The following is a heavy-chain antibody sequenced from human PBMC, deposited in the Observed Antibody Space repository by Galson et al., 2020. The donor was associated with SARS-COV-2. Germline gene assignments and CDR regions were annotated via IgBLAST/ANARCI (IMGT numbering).Heavy chain of an antibody. CDR3: ARDVSGGASDS. V-gene: IGHV3-30*04. D-gene: IGHD1-26*01. J-gene: IGHJ3*02. CDR2: ISHDGRIE. Sequence: QLGESLKISCAASGFTFTNYAIHWVRQAPGKGLEWVAVISHDGRIEVYADSVKGRFTISRDNSENMLFLQMDSLRADDTAVYYCARDVSGGASDSWGQGTMVTVSS. CDR1: GFTFTNYA.